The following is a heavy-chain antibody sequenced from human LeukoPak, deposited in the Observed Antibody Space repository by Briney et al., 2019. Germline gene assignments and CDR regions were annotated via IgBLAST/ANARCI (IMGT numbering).Heavy chain of an antibody. V-gene: IGHV4-39*01. J-gene: IGHJ4*02. CDR3: ARHGSLGSGYLY. CDR2: VYYSGST. D-gene: IGHD5-12*01. Sequence: SETLSLTCTNSGGSSSSTTYYWGWIRQPPGKGLQWIGSVYYSGSTYYNPSLKRRGIISVDTSNHQFSLRLSSVTAADTAVYYCARHGSLGSGYLYWGQGTLVTVSS. CDR1: GGSSSSTTYY.